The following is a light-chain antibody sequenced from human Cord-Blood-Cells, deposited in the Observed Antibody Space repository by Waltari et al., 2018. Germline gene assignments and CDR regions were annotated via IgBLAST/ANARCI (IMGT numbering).Light chain of an antibody. V-gene: IGLV2-14*01. CDR2: DVS. CDR3: SSYTSSSTWV. Sequence: QSALTQPASVSGSPGQSITISCTGTSSDVGGYNYVSWYQQHPGTAPKLMIYDVSNRPSGVATRFSGSKSGNTASLTISGLQAEDEADYYCSSYTSSSTWVFGGGTKLTVL. CDR1: SSDVGGYNY. J-gene: IGLJ3*02.